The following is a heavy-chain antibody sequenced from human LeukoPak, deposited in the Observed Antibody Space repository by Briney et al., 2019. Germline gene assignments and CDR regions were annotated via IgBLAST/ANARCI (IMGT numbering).Heavy chain of an antibody. J-gene: IGHJ3*02. CDR3: AKHNLGVATRTAYGFDI. V-gene: IGHV3-53*01. CDR1: GFTVGSNY. Sequence: GGSLRLSCAASGFTVGSNYMSWVRQAPGKGLEWVSVFYAGGDTYYADSVKGRFTISRDNSKNTLYLQMNSLRAEDTAVYYCAKHNLGVATRTAYGFDIWGQGTMVTVSS. CDR2: FYAGGDT. D-gene: IGHD5-12*01.